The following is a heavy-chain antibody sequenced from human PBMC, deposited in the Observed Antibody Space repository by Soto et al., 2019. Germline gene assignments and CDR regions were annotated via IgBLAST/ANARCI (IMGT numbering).Heavy chain of an antibody. CDR2: IIPVFQTA. Sequence: VASVKVSCKASGGLFSSYPISWVRQVPGQGREWMGGIIPVFQTAYYTQRFQGRVTITADESTNTAYMELSSLRSEDTAIYYCARGGSGYTWFNEFWGQGTLVTVSS. V-gene: IGHV1-69*13. J-gene: IGHJ4*02. CDR1: GGLFSSYP. CDR3: ARGGSGYTWFNEF. D-gene: IGHD3-22*01.